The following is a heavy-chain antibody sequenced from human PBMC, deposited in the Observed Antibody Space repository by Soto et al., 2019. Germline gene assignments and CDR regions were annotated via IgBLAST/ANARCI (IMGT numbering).Heavy chain of an antibody. CDR2: LSGGGHTT. V-gene: IGHV3-23*01. Sequence: GGSLRLSCAASGFTFTNYAMSWVRQAPGQGLEWVSALSGGGHTTFYADSVRGRFTISRDNSKNTLYLQMNSLRAADTALYYCAKFGASGSYFHFGYCGQGILVTVSS. CDR1: GFTFTNYA. D-gene: IGHD3-10*01. CDR3: AKFGASGSYFHFGY. J-gene: IGHJ4*02.